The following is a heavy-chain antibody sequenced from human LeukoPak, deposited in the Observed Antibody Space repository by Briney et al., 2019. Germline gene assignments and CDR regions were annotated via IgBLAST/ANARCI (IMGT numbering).Heavy chain of an antibody. CDR3: ARDYGGYYDFWSGPLDY. CDR1: GFTFSSYG. CDR2: IWYDGSNK. J-gene: IGHJ4*02. D-gene: IGHD3-3*01. V-gene: IGHV3-33*01. Sequence: GGSLRLSCAASGFTFSSYGMHWVRQAPGKGLEWVAVIWYDGSNKYYADSVKGRFTISRDNAKNSLYLQMNSLRAEDTAVYYCARDYGGYYDFWSGPLDYWGQGTLVTVSS.